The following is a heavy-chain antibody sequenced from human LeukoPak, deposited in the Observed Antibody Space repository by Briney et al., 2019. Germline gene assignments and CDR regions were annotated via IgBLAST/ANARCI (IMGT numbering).Heavy chain of an antibody. CDR1: GGSISSSSYY. CDR3: ARDPSSFGGRFDP. Sequence: PSETLSLTCTVSGGSISSSSYYWGWIRQPPGKGLEWIGSIYYSGSTYYNPSLKSRVTISVDTSKNQFSLKLSSVTAADTAVYYCARDPSSFGGRFDPWGQGALVAVSS. V-gene: IGHV4-39*07. J-gene: IGHJ5*02. CDR2: IYYSGST. D-gene: IGHD3-10*01.